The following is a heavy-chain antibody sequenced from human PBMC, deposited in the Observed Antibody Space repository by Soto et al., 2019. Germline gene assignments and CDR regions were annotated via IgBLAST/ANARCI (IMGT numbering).Heavy chain of an antibody. D-gene: IGHD3-16*01. CDR2: IIPIFGTA. CDR3: ARGLGDYVLSRARTEDYYYYYGMDV. V-gene: IGHV1-69*06. Sequence: QVQLVQSGAEVKKPGSSVKVSCKASGGTFSSYAISWVRQAPGQGLEWMGGIIPIFGTANYAQKFQGRVTITADKSTSTAYMELRSLGAEDTVVYYCARGLGDYVLSRARTEDYYYYYGMDVWGQGTTVTVSS. J-gene: IGHJ6*02. CDR1: GGTFSSYA.